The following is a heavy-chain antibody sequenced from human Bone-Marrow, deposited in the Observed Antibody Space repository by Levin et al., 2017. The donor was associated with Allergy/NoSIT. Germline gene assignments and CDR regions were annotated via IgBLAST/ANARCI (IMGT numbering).Heavy chain of an antibody. CDR2: ISADGTKT. D-gene: IGHD3-22*01. V-gene: IGHV3-30*18. CDR3: AKDPNAVVVPTAIRFDN. CDR1: GFTFNRHG. J-gene: IGHJ4*02. Sequence: GGSLRLSCAASGFTFNRHGIHWVRQAPGNGLEWVAVISADGTKTWYADSVKGRFIISRDNSQNRVFLQMNSLRVEDTAVFYCAKDPNAVVVPTAIRFDNWGQGTRVIVSS.